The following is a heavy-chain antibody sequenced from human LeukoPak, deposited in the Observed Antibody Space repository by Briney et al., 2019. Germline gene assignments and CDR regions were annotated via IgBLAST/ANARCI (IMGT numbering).Heavy chain of an antibody. Sequence: GGSLRLSCAASGFTVSSNYMSWVRQAPGKGLAWVSVIYSGGSTYYADSVKGRFTISRDNSKNTLYLQMNSLRAEDTAVYYCASRSSYGDPRTFDYWGQGTLVTVSS. V-gene: IGHV3-53*01. CDR1: GFTVSSNY. CDR2: IYSGGST. CDR3: ASRSSYGDPRTFDY. D-gene: IGHD4-17*01. J-gene: IGHJ4*02.